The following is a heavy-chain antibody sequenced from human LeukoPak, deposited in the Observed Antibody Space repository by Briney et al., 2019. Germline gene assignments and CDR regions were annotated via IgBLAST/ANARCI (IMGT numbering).Heavy chain of an antibody. V-gene: IGHV3-53*01. Sequence: GGSLRLSCEASGFIVSGFFMSWVGQAPGLGREWVSVIYSDGSTYYADSVKGRFTISRDNSKNTLDLQMTGLRAEDTAVYYCARERGRGRDSPWFDYWGQGTLVTVSS. J-gene: IGHJ4*02. CDR1: GFIVSGFF. CDR2: IYSDGST. CDR3: ARERGRGRDSPWFDY. D-gene: IGHD1-26*01.